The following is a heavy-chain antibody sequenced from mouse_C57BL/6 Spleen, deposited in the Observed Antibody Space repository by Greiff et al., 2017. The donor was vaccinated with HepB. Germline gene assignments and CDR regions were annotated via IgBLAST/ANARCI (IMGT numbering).Heavy chain of an antibody. CDR1: GFTFSDYG. V-gene: IGHV5-17*01. CDR3: ARPNYYGSSYDFDY. D-gene: IGHD1-1*01. Sequence: DVMLVESGGGLVKPGGSLKLSCAASGFTFSDYGMHWVRQAPEKGLEWVAYISSGSSTIYYADTVKGRFTISRDNAKNTLFLQMTSLRSEDTAMYYCARPNYYGSSYDFDYWGQGTTLTVSS. CDR2: ISSGSSTI. J-gene: IGHJ2*01.